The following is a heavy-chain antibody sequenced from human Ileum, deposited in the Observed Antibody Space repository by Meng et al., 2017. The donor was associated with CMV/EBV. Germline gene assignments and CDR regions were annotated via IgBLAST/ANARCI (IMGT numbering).Heavy chain of an antibody. D-gene: IGHD2-2*01. Sequence: GGSLRLSCVGSGFTFSDHYMDWVRQAPGKGLEWVALSRNKIRSYTTEYAASVKGRFTISRDDSKNSLYLQMNSLKTEDTALYYCTRLPYCSSTSCPEVAFDIWGQGTMVTVSS. V-gene: IGHV3-72*01. J-gene: IGHJ3*02. CDR1: GFTFSDHY. CDR3: TRLPYCSSTSCPEVAFDI. CDR2: SRNKIRSYTT.